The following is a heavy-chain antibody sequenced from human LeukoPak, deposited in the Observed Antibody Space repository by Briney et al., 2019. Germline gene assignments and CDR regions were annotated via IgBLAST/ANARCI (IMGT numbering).Heavy chain of an antibody. J-gene: IGHJ4*02. CDR1: GYSFTSYW. Sequence: GESLKISCKGSGYSFTSYWIGWVRQVPGKGLEWMGIIYPDDSDTRYSPSFQGQVTISADKSISTAYLQWSSLKASDTAMYYCARGRRFSETAYDYWGQGTLVTVSS. V-gene: IGHV5-51*01. CDR2: IYPDDSDT. D-gene: IGHD3-3*01. CDR3: ARGRRFSETAYDY.